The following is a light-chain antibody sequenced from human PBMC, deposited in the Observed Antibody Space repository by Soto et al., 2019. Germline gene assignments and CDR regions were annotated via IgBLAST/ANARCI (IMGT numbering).Light chain of an antibody. J-gene: IGKJ4*01. CDR1: QSISSH. Sequence: QMTQPPSSLFASVGDRVTITCRASQSISSHLYWYQQKVGQTPRLLIYAASTLQSEVPPRFSGSGSVTEFMPTIMELQREDLATYYCQQGHSAPLTFGGGTKIQI. CDR2: AAS. CDR3: QQGHSAPLT. V-gene: IGKV1-39*01.